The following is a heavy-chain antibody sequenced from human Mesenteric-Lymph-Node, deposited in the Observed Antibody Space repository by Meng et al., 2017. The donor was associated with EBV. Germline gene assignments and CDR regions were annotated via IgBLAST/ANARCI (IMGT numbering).Heavy chain of an antibody. V-gene: IGHV4-30-4*01. Sequence: LPASAAHPFKPLPSRTPSGAVSRSYISRCGYHWPWIRQPPWNGLISITYSSYYDTTYYSPALMSRVTLSVDTSLNLVSLKPNYATVDDTALYDCARGIADSSFDSWGQGALVTVSS. CDR1: RSYISRCGYH. D-gene: IGHD2-15*01. J-gene: IGHJ5*01. CDR3: ARGIADSSFDS. CDR2: SSYYDTT.